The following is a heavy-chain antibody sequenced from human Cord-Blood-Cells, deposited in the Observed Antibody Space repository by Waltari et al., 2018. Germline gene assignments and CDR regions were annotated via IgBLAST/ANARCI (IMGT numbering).Heavy chain of an antibody. CDR3: ARHLRPNWGARFDY. CDR1: GGSISSSSYY. J-gene: IGHJ4*02. CDR2: IYYSGST. V-gene: IGHV4-39*07. Sequence: QLQLQESGPGLVKPSETLSLTCTVSGGSISSSSYYWGWIRQPPGKGLEWIGSIYYSGSTYYNPSLKSRVTISVDTSKNQFSLKLSSVTAADTAVYYCARHLRPNWGARFDYWGQGTLVTVSS. D-gene: IGHD7-27*01.